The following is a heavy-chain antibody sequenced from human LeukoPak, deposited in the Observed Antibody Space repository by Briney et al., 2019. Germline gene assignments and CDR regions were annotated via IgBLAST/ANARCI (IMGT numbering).Heavy chain of an antibody. J-gene: IGHJ6*02. D-gene: IGHD2-15*01. CDR3: ARAWSWYYSMDV. V-gene: IGHV4-59*08. CDR1: GGSISSYY. Sequence: SETLSLTCTVSGGSISSYYWSGIRQPPGKGLEWIGYIYYSGSTNYNPSLKNRVTISVDTSKNQFSLKLSSVTAADTAVYYCARAWSWYYSMDVWGQGTTVTVSS. CDR2: IYYSGST.